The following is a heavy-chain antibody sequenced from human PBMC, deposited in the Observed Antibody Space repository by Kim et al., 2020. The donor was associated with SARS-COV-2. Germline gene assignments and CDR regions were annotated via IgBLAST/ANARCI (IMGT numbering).Heavy chain of an antibody. J-gene: IGHJ4*02. Sequence: SETLSLTCTVSGGSISSYYWSWIRQPPGKGLEWIGYIYYSGSTNYNPSLKSRVTISVDTSKNQFSLKLSSVTAADTAVYYCARLGYYYDSPFDYWGQGTLVTVSS. D-gene: IGHD3-22*01. CDR1: GGSISSYY. CDR2: IYYSGST. V-gene: IGHV4-59*01. CDR3: ARLGYYYDSPFDY.